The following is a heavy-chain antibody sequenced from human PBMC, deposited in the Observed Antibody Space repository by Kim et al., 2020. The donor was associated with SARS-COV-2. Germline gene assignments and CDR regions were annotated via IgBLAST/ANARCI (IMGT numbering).Heavy chain of an antibody. D-gene: IGHD2-2*02. J-gene: IGHJ3*02. V-gene: IGHV4-34*01. Sequence: SETLSLTCAVYGGTFSGYYWSWIRQPPGKGLEWIGEINHSGSTNYNPSLKSRVTISVDTSKNQFSLELSSVTAADTAVYYCARRRVVVVPAAIAVHAFDIWGQGTMVTVSS. CDR3: ARRRVVVVPAAIAVHAFDI. CDR2: INHSGST. CDR1: GGTFSGYY.